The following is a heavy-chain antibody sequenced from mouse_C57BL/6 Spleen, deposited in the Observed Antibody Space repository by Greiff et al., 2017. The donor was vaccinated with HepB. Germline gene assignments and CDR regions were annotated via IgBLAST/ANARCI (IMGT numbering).Heavy chain of an antibody. D-gene: IGHD6-2*01. J-gene: IGHJ2*01. CDR1: GFTFSSYT. CDR2: ISGGGGNT. V-gene: IGHV5-9*01. CDR3: ARQAALLYYFDY. Sequence: EVQLVESGGGLVKPGGSLKLSCAASGFTFSSYTMSWVRQTPEKRLEWVATISGGGGNTYYPDSVKGRFTISRDNAKNTLYLQMSSLRSEDTALYYCARQAALLYYFDYWGQGTTLTVSS.